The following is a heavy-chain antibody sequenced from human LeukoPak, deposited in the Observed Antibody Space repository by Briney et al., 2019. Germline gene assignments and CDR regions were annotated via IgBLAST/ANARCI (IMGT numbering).Heavy chain of an antibody. CDR1: GYTFTSYG. CDR3: ARVGKRKYSSSSFPFDY. V-gene: IGHV1-18*01. D-gene: IGHD6-6*01. Sequence: ASVKVSCKASGYTFTSYGISWVRQAPGQGLEWMGWISAYNGNTNYAQKLQGRVTMTTDTSTSTAYMELRSLRSDDTAVYYCARVGKRKYSSSSFPFDYWGQGTLVTVSS. J-gene: IGHJ4*02. CDR2: ISAYNGNT.